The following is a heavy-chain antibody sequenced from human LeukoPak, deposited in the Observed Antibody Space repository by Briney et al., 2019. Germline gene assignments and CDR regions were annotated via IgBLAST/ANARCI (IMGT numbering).Heavy chain of an antibody. V-gene: IGHV1-18*01. D-gene: IGHD3-3*01. Sequence: GASVKASCRASGYTFTSQGISWVRQAPGQGLEWMGWISVYNGNTNYAQKLQGRVTMTTDTSTTTAYMELRSLRSDDTAVYYCARASGYYDLWSGYYTYFDYWGQGTLVTVSS. CDR1: GYTFTSQG. CDR2: ISVYNGNT. J-gene: IGHJ4*02. CDR3: ARASGYYDLWSGYYTYFDY.